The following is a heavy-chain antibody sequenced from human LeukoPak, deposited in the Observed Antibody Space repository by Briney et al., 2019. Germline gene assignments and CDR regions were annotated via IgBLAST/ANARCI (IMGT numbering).Heavy chain of an antibody. V-gene: IGHV1-2*02. CDR2: INPNSGGT. Sequence: ASVKVSCKASGYTFTGYFMHWVRQAPGQGLEWMGWINPNSGGTDYAQKFQGRVTMTRDTSISTAYMELSRLRSEDTAVYYCARPREYGSLDYWGQGTLVTVSS. CDR3: ARPREYGSLDY. J-gene: IGHJ4*02. CDR1: GYTFTGYF. D-gene: IGHD1-26*01.